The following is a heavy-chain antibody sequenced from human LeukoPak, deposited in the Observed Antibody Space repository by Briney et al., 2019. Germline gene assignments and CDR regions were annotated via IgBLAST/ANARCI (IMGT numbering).Heavy chain of an antibody. CDR3: ARDFDGPRASDY. V-gene: IGHV3-74*01. J-gene: IGHJ4*02. D-gene: IGHD4-17*01. CDR1: GFTFSYFW. CDR2: INTDGSYS. Sequence: GGSLRLSCAASGFTFSYFWKHWFRQTPGKGLVWVSCINTDGSYSTYADSVKGRFTISRDNVRNTLYLQMNSLRAEDSAVYYCARDFDGPRASDYWGQGISVTVSS.